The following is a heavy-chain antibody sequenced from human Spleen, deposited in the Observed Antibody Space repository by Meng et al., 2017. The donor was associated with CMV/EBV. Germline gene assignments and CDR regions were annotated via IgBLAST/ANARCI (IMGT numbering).Heavy chain of an antibody. V-gene: IGHV4-4*02. CDR2: IYHSGST. D-gene: IGHD6-13*01. J-gene: IGHJ4*02. CDR1: GGSISSTNW. CDR3: ARIGQQLDPFDY. Sequence: CAVSGGSISSTNWWSWVRQPPGKGLEWIGEIYHSGSTNYNPSLKSRVTLSVDKSKNQFSLKLSSVTTADTAVYYCARIGQQLDPFDYWGQGTLVTVSS.